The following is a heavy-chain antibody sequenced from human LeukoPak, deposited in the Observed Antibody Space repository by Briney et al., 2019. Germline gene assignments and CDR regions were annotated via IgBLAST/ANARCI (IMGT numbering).Heavy chain of an antibody. CDR1: GGSVSSGSYY. V-gene: IGHV4-61*01. J-gene: IGHJ4*02. Sequence: SETLSLTCTVSGGSVSSGSYYWSWIRQPPGTGLEWIGYIYYSGSTNYNPSLKSRVTISVDTSKNQFSLKLSSVTAADTAVYYCASPNGDFDYWGQGTLVTVSS. D-gene: IGHD4-17*01. CDR3: ASPNGDFDY. CDR2: IYYSGST.